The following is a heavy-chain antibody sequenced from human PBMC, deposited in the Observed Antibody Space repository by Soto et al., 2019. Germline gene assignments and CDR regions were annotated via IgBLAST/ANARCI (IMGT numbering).Heavy chain of an antibody. CDR2: INVGSGDR. CDR3: ARTSYSFGAAWIHP. V-gene: IGHV1-3*01. J-gene: IGHJ5*02. CDR1: GYTFTSYY. D-gene: IGHD1-26*01. Sequence: QVQLVQSGAEVKKPGASVKVSCKASGYTFTSYYMHWVRQAPGQGLEWMGWINVGSGDRKYSEKFQDRIIISRDISASTAYLEVSSLRYEDSVVYYCARTSYSFGAAWIHPWGQGTLVTVTS.